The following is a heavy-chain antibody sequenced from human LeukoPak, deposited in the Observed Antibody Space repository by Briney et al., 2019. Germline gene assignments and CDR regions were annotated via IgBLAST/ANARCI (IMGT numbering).Heavy chain of an antibody. Sequence: GGSLRLSCALSGFTFHSGFTFGRRWTHWVRQAPGKGLEWVALTKDDGSTTGYADSVKGRFTASRDNAKNTVYLHMTSLRAEDTAVYYCHPLAYVSNWGQGTLVTVS. J-gene: IGHJ4*02. CDR2: TKDDGSTT. D-gene: IGHD3-22*01. V-gene: IGHV3-74*01. CDR1: GFTFHSGFTFGRRW. CDR3: HPLAYVSN.